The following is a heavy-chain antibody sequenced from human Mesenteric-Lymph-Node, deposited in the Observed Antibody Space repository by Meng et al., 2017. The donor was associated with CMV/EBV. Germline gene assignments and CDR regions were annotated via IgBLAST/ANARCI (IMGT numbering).Heavy chain of an antibody. CDR2: IYYSGST. J-gene: IGHJ6*02. Sequence: LSCTVSGGSVSSGSYYWSWIRQPPGKGLEWIGYIYYSGSTNYNPSLKSRVTISVDTSKNQFSLKLSSVTAADTAVYYCARGYSSGSHYGMDVWGQGIMVTVSS. CDR3: ARGYSSGSHYGMDV. CDR1: GGSVSSGSYY. V-gene: IGHV4-61*01. D-gene: IGHD6-19*01.